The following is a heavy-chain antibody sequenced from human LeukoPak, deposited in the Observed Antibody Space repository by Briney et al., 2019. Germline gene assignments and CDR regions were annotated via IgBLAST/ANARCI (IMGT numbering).Heavy chain of an antibody. CDR3: AAFPLTIFGVVINYGMDV. J-gene: IGHJ6*02. CDR2: IIPIFGTA. Sequence: SVKVSCKASGGTFSSYAISWVRQAPGQELEWMGGIIPIFGTANYAQKFQGRVTITADESTSTAYMELSSLRSEDAAVYYCAAFPLTIFGVVINYGMDVWGQGTTVTVSS. D-gene: IGHD3-3*01. V-gene: IGHV1-69*13. CDR1: GGTFSSYA.